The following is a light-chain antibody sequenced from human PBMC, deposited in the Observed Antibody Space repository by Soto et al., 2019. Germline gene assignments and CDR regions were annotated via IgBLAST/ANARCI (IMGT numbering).Light chain of an antibody. CDR3: QKYSGAPV. Sequence: DIQMTQSPSTLSASVGDRVIITCRASQSINNRLAWYQQSPGKAPKLLIYRASSLESGVPSRFSGSGSGTEFTLTISSLQPDDSPIYYCQKYSGAPVFGQGNKVEIK. CDR1: QSINNR. CDR2: RAS. J-gene: IGKJ1*01. V-gene: IGKV1-5*03.